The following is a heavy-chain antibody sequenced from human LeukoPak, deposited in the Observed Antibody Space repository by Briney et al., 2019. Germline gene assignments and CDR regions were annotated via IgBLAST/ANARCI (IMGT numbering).Heavy chain of an antibody. V-gene: IGHV1-46*01. D-gene: IGHD6-13*01. CDR2: INPNDGST. J-gene: IGHJ4*02. Sequence: ASVKVSCKASGYTFTTYWIQWVRQAPGQGLEWVALINPNDGSTTYAHKFQDRVVVTRDTSTSTVYMELSSLRSDDTAVYYCTREGAAEAKNFDYWGQGTLVTVSS. CDR1: GYTFTTYW. CDR3: TREGAAEAKNFDY.